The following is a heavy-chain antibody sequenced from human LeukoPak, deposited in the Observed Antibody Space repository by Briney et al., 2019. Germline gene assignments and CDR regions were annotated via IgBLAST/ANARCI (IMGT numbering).Heavy chain of an antibody. J-gene: IGHJ6*03. D-gene: IGHD3-10*01. CDR1: GFTVSSNY. CDR3: ASGSGSYRTPYYMDV. Sequence: PGGSLRPSCAASGFTVSSNYMSWVRQAPGKGLEWVSVIYSGGSTYYADSVKGRFTISRDNSKNTLYLQMNSLRAEDTAVYYCASGSGSYRTPYYMDVWGTGTTVTVSS. CDR2: IYSGGST. V-gene: IGHV3-53*01.